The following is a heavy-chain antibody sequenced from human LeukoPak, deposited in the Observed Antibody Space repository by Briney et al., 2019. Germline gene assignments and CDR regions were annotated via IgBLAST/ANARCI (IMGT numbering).Heavy chain of an antibody. Sequence: PSQTLSLTCTVSGGSISSGGYYWSWIRQHPGKGLEWIRYIYYSGSTYYNPSLKSRVTISVDTSKNQFSLKLSSVTAADTAVYYCARGGSHYDFWSGYYIGSYYYYYMDVWGKGTTVTVSS. CDR1: GGSISSGGYY. D-gene: IGHD3-3*01. V-gene: IGHV4-31*03. CDR3: ARGGSHYDFWSGYYIGSYYYYYMDV. CDR2: IYYSGST. J-gene: IGHJ6*03.